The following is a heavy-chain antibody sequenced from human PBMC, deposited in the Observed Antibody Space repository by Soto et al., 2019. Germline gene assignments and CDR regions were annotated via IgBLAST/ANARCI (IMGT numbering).Heavy chain of an antibody. Sequence: SETLSLTWTVSGGSISSGGYCWSWIRQHPGEGLEWIGYIYYSGSTYYNPSLKSRVTISVDTSKNQFSLKLSSVTAADTAVYYCARVCGGDCHYGMDVWGQGTTVTVSS. D-gene: IGHD2-21*02. CDR2: IYYSGST. V-gene: IGHV4-31*02. CDR1: GGSISSGGYC. J-gene: IGHJ6*02. CDR3: ARVCGGDCHYGMDV.